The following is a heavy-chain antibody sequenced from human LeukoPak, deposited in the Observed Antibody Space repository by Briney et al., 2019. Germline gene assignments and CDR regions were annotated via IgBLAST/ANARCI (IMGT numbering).Heavy chain of an antibody. CDR2: IYPADSDT. V-gene: IGHV5-51*01. Sequence: GESLKISCKGSGYSFATYWIGWVRQMPGKGLEWMGIIYPADSDTKYSPSFQGQVTIFADKSISTAYLQWSSLKASDTAMYYCARHGVTTGFDYWGQGSLVTVSS. CDR3: ARHGVTTGFDY. D-gene: IGHD4-11*01. CDR1: GYSFATYW. J-gene: IGHJ4*02.